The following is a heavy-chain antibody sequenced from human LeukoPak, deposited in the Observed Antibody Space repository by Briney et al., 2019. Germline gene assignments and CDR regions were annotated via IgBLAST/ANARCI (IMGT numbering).Heavy chain of an antibody. J-gene: IGHJ5*02. CDR2: ISYDGSNK. Sequence: GRSLRLSCVASGFTFSGYDIHWVRQAPGKGLEWVTLISYDGSNKYYVDSVKGRFTISRDNPKNTLYLQMNSLRGEDTAVYYCAKGGPGDGNWFDLWGQGTLVTVSS. V-gene: IGHV3-30*18. D-gene: IGHD2-21*02. CDR3: AKGGPGDGNWFDL. CDR1: GFTFSGYD.